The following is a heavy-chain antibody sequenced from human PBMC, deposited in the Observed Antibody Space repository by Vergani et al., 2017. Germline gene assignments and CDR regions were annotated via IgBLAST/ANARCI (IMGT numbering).Heavy chain of an antibody. CDR1: GFTFSAYW. J-gene: IGHJ5*02. Sequence: EVLLVESGGGLVQPGGSLRLSCAASGFTFSAYWMNWVRQAPGKGLEWVANIKQDGSEKYYVDPGKGRFTISRDNANNLVYLQMSSVRADDTAVYYCARDYGSWPPQSRRLLYYIGWFDPWGQGALVTVSS. V-gene: IGHV3-7*01. CDR3: ARDYGSWPPQSRRLLYYIGWFDP. CDR2: IKQDGSEK. D-gene: IGHD1-26*01.